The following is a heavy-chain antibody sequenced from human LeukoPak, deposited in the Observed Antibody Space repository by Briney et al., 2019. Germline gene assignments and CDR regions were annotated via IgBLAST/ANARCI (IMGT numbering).Heavy chain of an antibody. CDR1: GFTFSSYA. J-gene: IGHJ4*02. CDR2: ISGSGGST. Sequence: GGSLRLSCAASGFTFSSYAVSWVRQAPGKGLEWVSAISGSGGSTYYADSVKGRFTISRDNSKNTLYLQMNSLRAEDTAVYYCARDSTTGTYGYWGQGTLVTVSS. D-gene: IGHD1-1*01. V-gene: IGHV3-23*01. CDR3: ARDSTTGTYGY.